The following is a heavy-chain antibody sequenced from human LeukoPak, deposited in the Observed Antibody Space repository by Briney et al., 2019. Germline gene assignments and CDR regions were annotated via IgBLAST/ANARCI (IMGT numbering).Heavy chain of an antibody. V-gene: IGHV3-30-3*01. CDR2: ISYDGSNK. D-gene: IGHD5-18*01. CDR1: GFTFSSYA. Sequence: GGSLRLSCAASGFTFSSYAMHWVRQAPGEGLEWVAVISYDGSNKYYADSVKGRFTISRDNSKNTLYLQMNSLRAEDTAVYYCARDLGDTAFVLYYFDYWGQGTLVTVSS. CDR3: ARDLGDTAFVLYYFDY. J-gene: IGHJ4*02.